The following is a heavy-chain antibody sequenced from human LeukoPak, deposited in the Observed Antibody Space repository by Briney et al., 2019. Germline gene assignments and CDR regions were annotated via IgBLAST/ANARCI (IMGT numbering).Heavy chain of an antibody. Sequence: SETLSLTCAVYGGSFSGYYWSGIRHPPGKGLEWIGEINHSGSTNYNPSLTSRVTISVDTTKNQFSLKLSSVTAADTAVYYCATRGGHYGWGSSPRYYYYMDVWGKGTTVTISS. V-gene: IGHV4-34*01. CDR1: GGSFSGYY. CDR2: INHSGST. J-gene: IGHJ6*03. D-gene: IGHD3-10*01. CDR3: ATRGGHYGWGSSPRYYYYMDV.